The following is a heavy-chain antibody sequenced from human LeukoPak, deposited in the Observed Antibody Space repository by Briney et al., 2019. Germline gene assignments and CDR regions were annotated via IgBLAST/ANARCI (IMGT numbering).Heavy chain of an antibody. J-gene: IGHJ6*03. CDR3: ARDRISYYYYYMDV. CDR1: GYTFTSYG. D-gene: IGHD3-3*01. V-gene: IGHV1-18*01. Sequence: ASVEVSCKASGYTFTSYGISWVRQAPGQGLEWMGWISAYNGNTNYAQKLQGRVTMTTDTSTSTAYMELRSLRSDDTAVYYCARDRISYYYYYMDVWGKGTTVTVSS. CDR2: ISAYNGNT.